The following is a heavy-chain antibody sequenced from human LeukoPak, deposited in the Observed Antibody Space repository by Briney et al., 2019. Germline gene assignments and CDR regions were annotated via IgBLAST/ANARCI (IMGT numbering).Heavy chain of an antibody. V-gene: IGHV4-59*01. CDR1: GGSISSYY. D-gene: IGHD3-16*01. CDR2: IYYSGST. CDR3: ARDRGQEMPQPGVWGPDWFDP. J-gene: IGHJ5*02. Sequence: IPSETLSLTCTVSGGSISSYYWSWIRQPPGKGLEWIGYIYYSGSTNYNPSLKSRVTISVDTSKNQFSLKLSSVTAADTAVYYCARDRGQEMPQPGVWGPDWFDPWGQGTLVTVSS.